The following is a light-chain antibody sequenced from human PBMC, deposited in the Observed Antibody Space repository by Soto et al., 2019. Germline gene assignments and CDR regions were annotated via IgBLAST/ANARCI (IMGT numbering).Light chain of an antibody. Sequence: EIVMTQSPATLSVSPGERATLSCRASQSVSSKLAWYQQKPGQAPRLLLYGASTRATGVPARFSGSGSETEFTLSLSSLLSDDFAVYYCQQYKKWPLTFGGGTKVEIK. J-gene: IGKJ4*01. CDR2: GAS. V-gene: IGKV3-15*01. CDR3: QQYKKWPLT. CDR1: QSVSSK.